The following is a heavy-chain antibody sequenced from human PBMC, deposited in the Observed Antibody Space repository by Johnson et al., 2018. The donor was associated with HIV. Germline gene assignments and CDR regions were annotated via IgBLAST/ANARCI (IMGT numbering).Heavy chain of an antibody. J-gene: IGHJ3*02. V-gene: IGHV3-20*04. CDR3: AREVDGFDI. CDR2: INWNGGTT. CDR1: GFTFDDYA. Sequence: LSCAASGFTFDDYAMTWVRQAPGKGLEWVSAINWNGGTTGYTDSVKGRFTISRDNAKNSLYLHMNSLRAEDTAVYYCAREVDGFDIWGQGTMVTVSS.